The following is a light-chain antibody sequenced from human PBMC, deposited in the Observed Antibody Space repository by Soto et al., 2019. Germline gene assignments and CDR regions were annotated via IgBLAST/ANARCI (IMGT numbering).Light chain of an antibody. CDR1: SSNIGAGYD. CDR2: GNT. J-gene: IGLJ1*01. CDR3: SSYTSSSTYV. Sequence: QLVLTQPPSMSGAPGQGVTISCTGSSSNIGAGYDVHWYQQVPGTAPKLLIYGNTNRPSGVPDRFSASKSGTSASLAISGLQAEDEADYYCSSYTSSSTYVFGTGTKLTVL. V-gene: IGLV1-40*01.